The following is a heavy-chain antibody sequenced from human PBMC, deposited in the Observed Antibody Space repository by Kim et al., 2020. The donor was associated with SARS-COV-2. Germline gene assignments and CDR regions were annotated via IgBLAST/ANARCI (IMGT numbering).Heavy chain of an antibody. Sequence: GGSLRLSCAASGFIFSGSSMHWVRQASGKGLEWIGRIKPKTNNYATTYGASVRGRFTISRDDSKNTAFLQMDSLNTEDTAVYYCTRYSASDLQGALDVWGLGTTVTVSS. CDR2: IKPKTNNYAT. CDR1: GFIFSGSS. CDR3: TRYSASDLQGALDV. V-gene: IGHV3-73*01. J-gene: IGHJ6*02. D-gene: IGHD2-15*01.